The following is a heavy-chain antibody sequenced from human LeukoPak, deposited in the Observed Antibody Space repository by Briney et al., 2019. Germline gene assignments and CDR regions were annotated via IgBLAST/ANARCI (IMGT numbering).Heavy chain of an antibody. CDR2: IIPILGIA. V-gene: IGHV1-69*04. J-gene: IGHJ6*02. CDR1: GGTFSSYA. CDR3: ARGKQSNYYYYYGTDV. D-gene: IGHD1/OR15-1a*01. Sequence: SVKVSCKASGGTFSSYAISWVRQAPGQGLEWMGRIIPILGIANYAQKFQGRVTITADKSTSTAYMELSSLRSEDTAVYYCARGKQSNYYYYYGTDVWGQGTTVTVSS.